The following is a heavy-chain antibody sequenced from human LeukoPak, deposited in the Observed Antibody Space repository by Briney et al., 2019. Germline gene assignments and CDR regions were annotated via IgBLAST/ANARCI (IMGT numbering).Heavy chain of an antibody. V-gene: IGHV1-18*01. D-gene: IGHD6-13*01. J-gene: IGHJ4*02. Sequence: ASVKVSCKASGYTVTSYGISWVRQAPGQGLEWMGWISAYNGNTNYAQKLQGRVTMTTDTSTSTAYMELRSLRSDDTAVYYCARTSIAAAGTITIDYWGQGTLVTVSS. CDR1: GYTVTSYG. CDR3: ARTSIAAAGTITIDY. CDR2: ISAYNGNT.